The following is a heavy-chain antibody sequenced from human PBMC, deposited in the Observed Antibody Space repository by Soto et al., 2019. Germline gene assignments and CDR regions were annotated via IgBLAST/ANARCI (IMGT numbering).Heavy chain of an antibody. CDR2: IYTSGTT. CDR3: AREGASGFGMDV. V-gene: IGHV4-4*07. J-gene: IGHJ6*02. D-gene: IGHD1-26*01. Sequence: SETLSLTCNVSGGSIRSYYWSWIRQPAGKALEWIGRIYTSGTTNYNPSLKSRATILVGTSKNQFSLKLSPVTAADTAVYYCAREGASGFGMDVWGQGTTVTVSS. CDR1: GGSIRSYY.